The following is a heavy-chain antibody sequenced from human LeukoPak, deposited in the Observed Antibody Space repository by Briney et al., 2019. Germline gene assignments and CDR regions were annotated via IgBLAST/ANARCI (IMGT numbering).Heavy chain of an antibody. CDR1: GFTFSSNW. CDR2: INPDGSRT. J-gene: IGHJ4*02. Sequence: GGSLRLSCATSGFTFSSNWMHWVRQGPGKGLVWVSRINPDGSRTDYAESVKGRFTISRDNAKNTLSLEMNSLGDEDTAVYYCSRDFNGRNDFWGQGTLVTVSS. CDR3: SRDFNGRNDF. D-gene: IGHD1-14*01. V-gene: IGHV3-74*01.